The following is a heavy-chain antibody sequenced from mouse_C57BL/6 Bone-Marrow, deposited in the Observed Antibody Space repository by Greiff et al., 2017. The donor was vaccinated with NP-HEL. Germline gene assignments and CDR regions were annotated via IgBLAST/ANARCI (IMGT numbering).Heavy chain of an antibody. CDR3: ARLLLPWYFDV. Sequence: VQLQQSGPELVKPGASVKIPCKASGYTFTDYNMDWVKQSHGKSLEWIGDINPNNGGTIYNQKFKGKATLTVDKSSSTAYMELRSLTSEDTAVYYCARLLLPWYFDVWGTGTTVTVSS. D-gene: IGHD1-1*01. V-gene: IGHV1-18*01. CDR1: GYTFTDYN. CDR2: INPNNGGT. J-gene: IGHJ1*03.